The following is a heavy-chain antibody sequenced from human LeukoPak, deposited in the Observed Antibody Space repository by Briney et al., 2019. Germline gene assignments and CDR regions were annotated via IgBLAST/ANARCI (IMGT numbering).Heavy chain of an antibody. Sequence: ETLSLTCTVSGGAISSYYWSWIREPPGKGLEWVSYISGSGGSTYYADSVKGRFTISRDNSKNTLYLQMSSLRAEDTAVYYCAKETTVAGFYPYFDYWGQGTLVTVPS. CDR2: ISGSGGST. CDR1: GGAISSYY. V-gene: IGHV3-23*01. J-gene: IGHJ4*02. D-gene: IGHD6-19*01. CDR3: AKETTVAGFYPYFDY.